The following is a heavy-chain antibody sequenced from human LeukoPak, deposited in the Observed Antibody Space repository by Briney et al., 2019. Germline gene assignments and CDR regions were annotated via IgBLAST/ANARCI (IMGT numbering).Heavy chain of an antibody. CDR3: ARGPDPYDSSGYSPNWFDP. CDR2: IIPIFGTA. D-gene: IGHD3-22*01. V-gene: IGHV1-69*13. J-gene: IGHJ5*02. Sequence: GASVKVSCKASGGTFSSYAISWVRQAPGQGLEWMGGIIPIFGTANYAQKFQGRVTITADESTSTAYMELSSLRSEDTAVYYCARGPDPYDSSGYSPNWFDPWGQGTLVTASS. CDR1: GGTFSSYA.